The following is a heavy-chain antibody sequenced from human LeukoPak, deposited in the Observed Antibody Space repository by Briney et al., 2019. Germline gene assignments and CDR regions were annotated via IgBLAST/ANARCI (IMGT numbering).Heavy chain of an antibody. D-gene: IGHD3-10*01. CDR3: ARETYYYDSGSYSKSYYFDY. CDR2: ISGSSTDT. J-gene: IGHJ4*02. V-gene: IGHV3-11*06. CDR1: GFTFSDFY. Sequence: GGSLRLSCAASGFTFSDFYMSWIRQAPGKGLEWLSDISGSSTDTNYADSVKGRFTISRDNAKNSLFLQLNSLRAEDTAVYYCARETYYYDSGSYSKSYYFDYWGQGTQVTVSS.